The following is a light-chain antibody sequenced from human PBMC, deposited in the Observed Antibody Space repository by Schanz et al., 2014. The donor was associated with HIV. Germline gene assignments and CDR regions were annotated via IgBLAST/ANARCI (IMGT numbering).Light chain of an antibody. CDR2: EVS. CDR3: SSYTSSSTGV. CDR1: SSDVGGHDR. Sequence: QSALTQPPSASGSPGQSVTISCTGTSSDVGGHDRVSWYQQYPGKAPKLLIYEVSKRPLGVPDRFSGSKSGYTASLTISGLQAEDEADYYCSSYTSSSTGVFGGGTKLTVL. J-gene: IGLJ3*02. V-gene: IGLV2-18*02.